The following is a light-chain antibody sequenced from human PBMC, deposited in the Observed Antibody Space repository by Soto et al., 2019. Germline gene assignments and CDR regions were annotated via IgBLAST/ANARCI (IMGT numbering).Light chain of an antibody. CDR3: QQYGRTSRT. J-gene: IGKJ1*01. CDR2: GAS. V-gene: IGKV3-20*01. CDR1: QSVSTNF. Sequence: EIVLTQSPGTLSLSPGEGATLSCRASQSVSTNFFAWYQQKPGQAPRLLIYGASTRATGIPDRFSGSGSGTDFTLTISRLEPEDYAVYYYQQYGRTSRTFGQGTKVDIK.